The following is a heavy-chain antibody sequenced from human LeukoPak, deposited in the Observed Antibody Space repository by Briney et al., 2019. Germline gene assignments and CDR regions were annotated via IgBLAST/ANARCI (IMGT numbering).Heavy chain of an antibody. CDR1: GFTFSSYA. J-gene: IGHJ1*01. V-gene: IGHV3-23*01. Sequence: GGSLRLSCAASGFTFSSYAMSWVRQAPGKGLEWVSAISGSGGSTYYADSVKGRFTISRDNSKNTLYLQMNSLRVEDTAVYYCASEYREDHSGSQYFQHWGQGTLVTVSS. D-gene: IGHD6-19*01. CDR3: ASEYREDHSGSQYFQH. CDR2: ISGSGGST.